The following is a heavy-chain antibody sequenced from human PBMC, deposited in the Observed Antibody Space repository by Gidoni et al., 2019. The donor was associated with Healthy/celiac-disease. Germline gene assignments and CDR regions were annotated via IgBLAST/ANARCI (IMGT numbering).Heavy chain of an antibody. J-gene: IGHJ6*02. D-gene: IGHD5-12*01. V-gene: IGHV4-59*01. Sequence: QVQLQESGPGLVKPSETLSLTCTVSGGSISSYYWSWIRQPPGKGLEWIGYIYYSGSTNYNPSLKSRVTISVDTSKNQFSLKLSSVTAADTAVYYCARESGYDLHGMDVWGQGTTVTVSS. CDR2: IYYSGST. CDR1: GGSISSYY. CDR3: ARESGYDLHGMDV.